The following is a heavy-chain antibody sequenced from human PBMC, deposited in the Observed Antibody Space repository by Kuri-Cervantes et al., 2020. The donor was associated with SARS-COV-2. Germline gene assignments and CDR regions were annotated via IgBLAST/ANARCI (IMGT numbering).Heavy chain of an antibody. D-gene: IGHD2-15*01. Sequence: ASVKVSCKASAYTFTAYYIHWVRQAPGQGLEWMEWINPYNGDTNYAQKFQGRVTLTRDTSISTAYMELNRLRSDDTAVYYCARDPGYCSGGTCLDYWGQGTLVTVSS. CDR3: ARDPGYCSGGTCLDY. V-gene: IGHV1-2*02. J-gene: IGHJ4*02. CDR2: INPYNGDT. CDR1: AYTFTAYY.